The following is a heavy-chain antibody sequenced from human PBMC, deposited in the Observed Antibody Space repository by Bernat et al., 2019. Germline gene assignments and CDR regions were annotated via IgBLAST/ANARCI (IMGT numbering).Heavy chain of an antibody. J-gene: IGHJ6*02. D-gene: IGHD1-7*01. CDR2: IYHSGST. CDR1: GGSVNDDNW. V-gene: IGHV4-4*02. CDR3: AKNFFYSMDV. Sequence: HVQLQESGPGLVKPSGTLSLTCTVSGGSVNDDNWWSWVRQPPGKGLEWIGEIYHSGSTNYNPSLKSRVTVSVDPSRDQFSLYLTSVTAADTAVYYCAKNFFYSMDVWGQGTTVTVSS.